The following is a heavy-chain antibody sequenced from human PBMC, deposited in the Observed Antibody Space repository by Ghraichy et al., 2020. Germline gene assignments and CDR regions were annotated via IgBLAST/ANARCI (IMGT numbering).Heavy chain of an antibody. D-gene: IGHD2-15*01. V-gene: IGHV3-13*05. CDR2: IGTAGDP. CDR3: ARASASRDAFDI. J-gene: IGHJ3*02. CDR1: GFTFSSYD. Sequence: GESLNISCAASGFTFSSYDMHWVRQATGKGLEWVSAIGTAGDPYYPGSVKGRFTISRENAKNSLYLQMNSLRAGDTAVYYCARASASRDAFDIWGQGTMVTVSS.